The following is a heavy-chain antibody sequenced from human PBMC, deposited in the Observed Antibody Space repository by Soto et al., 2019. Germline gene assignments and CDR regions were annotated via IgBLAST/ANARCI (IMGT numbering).Heavy chain of an antibody. D-gene: IGHD6-19*01. J-gene: IGHJ3*02. CDR1: GFTFSSYG. Sequence: QVQLVESGGGVVQPGRSLRLSCAASGFTFSSYGMHWVRQAPGKGLEWVAVIWYDGSNKYYADYVKGRFTISRDNSKYTLYLQRNSLRAEYTAVYYCSRDSRRGWNAFDIWGQGKMVTVSS. CDR2: IWYDGSNK. V-gene: IGHV3-33*01. CDR3: SRDSRRGWNAFDI.